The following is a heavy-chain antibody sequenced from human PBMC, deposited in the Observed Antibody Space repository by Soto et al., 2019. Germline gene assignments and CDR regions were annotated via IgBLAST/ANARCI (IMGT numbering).Heavy chain of an antibody. D-gene: IGHD1-26*01. CDR2: INHSGST. Sequence: SLTSAVYVGSFSGYYWSWIRQPPGKGLEWIGEINHSGSTNYNPSLKSRVTISVDTSKNQFSLKLSSVTAADTAVYYCARGRRGAPGGNYFDYWGQGTLVTVSS. J-gene: IGHJ4*02. CDR1: VGSFSGYY. V-gene: IGHV4-34*01. CDR3: ARGRRGAPGGNYFDY.